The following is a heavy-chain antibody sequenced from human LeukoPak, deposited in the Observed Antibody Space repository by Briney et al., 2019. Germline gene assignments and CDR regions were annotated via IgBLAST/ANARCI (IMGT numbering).Heavy chain of an antibody. CDR1: GYTFTGYY. D-gene: IGHD3-3*01. CDR2: INPNSGGT. CDR3: ARVKVXIFGVVXPFDY. J-gene: IGHJ4*02. V-gene: IGHV1-2*02. Sequence: ASVKVSCKASGYTFTGYYMHWVRQAPGQGLEWMGWINPNSGGTNYAQKFQGRVTMTRDTSISTAYMELSRLRSDDTAVYYCARVKVXIFGVVXPFDYWGQGTLVTVSS.